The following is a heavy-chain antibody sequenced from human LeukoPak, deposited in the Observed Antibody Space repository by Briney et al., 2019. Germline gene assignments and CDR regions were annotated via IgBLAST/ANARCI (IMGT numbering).Heavy chain of an antibody. Sequence: ASVKVSCKASGYTFTGYYLHWVRQAPGQELEWMGWIHPNSGGTHYAQKFQGRVTMTRDTSITTTYMELTRLRSDDTAVYYCARDMGGYSGYDYDYWGQGTLVTASS. D-gene: IGHD5-12*01. CDR2: IHPNSGGT. J-gene: IGHJ4*02. CDR3: ARDMGGYSGYDYDY. CDR1: GYTFTGYY. V-gene: IGHV1-2*02.